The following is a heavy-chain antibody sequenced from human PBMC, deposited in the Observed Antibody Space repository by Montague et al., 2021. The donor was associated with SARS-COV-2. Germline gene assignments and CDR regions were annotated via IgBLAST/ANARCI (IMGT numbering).Heavy chain of an antibody. V-gene: IGHV3-30*04. D-gene: IGHD1-26*01. J-gene: IGHJ3*02. Sequence: SLRFSCAASGFTFSSYAMHWVRQAPGKGLEWVAVISYDGSSKFYADSVKGRFTISRDNSKNTLYLQMNSLRAEDTAVYYCARAYSGSYNDAFDIWGQGTMVTVSS. CDR3: ARAYSGSYNDAFDI. CDR1: GFTFSSYA. CDR2: ISYDGSSK.